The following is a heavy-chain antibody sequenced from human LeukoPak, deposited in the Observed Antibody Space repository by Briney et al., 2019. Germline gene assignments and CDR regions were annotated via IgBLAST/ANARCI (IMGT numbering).Heavy chain of an antibody. CDR2: IRYDGSNK. D-gene: IGHD6-13*01. V-gene: IGHV3-30*02. CDR3: AKVGSSSFDAFDI. Sequence: PGGSLRLSCAASGFTFSSYGMHWVRQAPGKGLEWVAFIRYDGSNKYYADSVKGRFTISRDNSKNTLYLQMNSLRAEDTAVYYCAKVGSSSFDAFDIWGQGTMVTVSS. J-gene: IGHJ3*02. CDR1: GFTFSSYG.